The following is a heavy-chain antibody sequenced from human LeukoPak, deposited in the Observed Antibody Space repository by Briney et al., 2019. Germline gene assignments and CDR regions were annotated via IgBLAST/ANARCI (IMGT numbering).Heavy chain of an antibody. V-gene: IGHV3-23*01. D-gene: IGHD2-21*02. CDR1: GFTFSSYA. J-gene: IGHJ6*02. Sequence: PGGSLRLSCAASGFTFSSYAMSWVRQAPGKGLEGVSAISGSGGSTYYADSVKGRFTVSRDNSKNTLYLQMNNLRAEGTAVYYSASRKGYNCGGDCYSPYYYYGMDVWGQGTTVTVSS. CDR3: ASRKGYNCGGDCYSPYYYYGMDV. CDR2: ISGSGGST.